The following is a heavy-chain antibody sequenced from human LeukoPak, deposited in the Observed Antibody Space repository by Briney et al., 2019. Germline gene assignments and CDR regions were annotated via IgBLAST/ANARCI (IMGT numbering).Heavy chain of an antibody. CDR1: GYTFTGYY. CDR3: ARGRPYYDRGGNWFDP. D-gene: IGHD3-22*01. V-gene: IGHV1-2*02. J-gene: IGHJ5*02. CDR2: INPNSGGT. Sequence: ASVKVSCKASGYTFTGYYMHWVRQAPGQGLEWMGWINPNSGGTNYAQKFQGRVTMTRDTSISTAYMELSRLRSDDTAVYYCARGRPYYDRGGNWFDPWGQGTLVTVSS.